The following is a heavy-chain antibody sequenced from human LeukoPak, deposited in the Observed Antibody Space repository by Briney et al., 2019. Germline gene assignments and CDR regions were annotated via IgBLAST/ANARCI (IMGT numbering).Heavy chain of an antibody. CDR2: ISGNGGST. CDR3: AKTFGVVLRLDY. D-gene: IGHD3-3*01. J-gene: IGHJ4*02. V-gene: IGHV3-23*01. Sequence: GGSLRLSCVASGFTFSSSAMSWVRLAPGKGLGWVSTISGNGGSTYYADSVKGRFTISRDNSKNTLYLQMNRLRAEDTAVYYCAKTFGVVLRLDYWGQGTRVTVSS. CDR1: GFTFSSSA.